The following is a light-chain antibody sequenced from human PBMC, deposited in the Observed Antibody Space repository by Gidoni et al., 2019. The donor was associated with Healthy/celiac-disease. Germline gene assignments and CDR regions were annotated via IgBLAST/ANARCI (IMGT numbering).Light chain of an antibody. CDR2: RKN. J-gene: IGLJ3*02. Sequence: SGLTPPTPASVSPGQRVTISCSGSSSNIGSNYVYCYQQLPGTAPKLHISRKNQRPSGVPDRFSGSKYGTSASLAISGLRSEDEADYYCAAWDDSLSGWVFGGGTKLTVL. CDR1: SSNIGSNY. V-gene: IGLV1-47*01. CDR3: AAWDDSLSGWV.